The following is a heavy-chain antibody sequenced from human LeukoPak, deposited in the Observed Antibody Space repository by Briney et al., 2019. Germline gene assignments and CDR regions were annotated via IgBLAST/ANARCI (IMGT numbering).Heavy chain of an antibody. V-gene: IGHV4-59*01. D-gene: IGHD5-12*01. CDR2: IYYSGST. J-gene: IGHJ2*01. Sequence: PSETLSLTCTVSGGSISSYYWSWIRQPPGKGLEWIGYIYYSGSTNYNPSLKSRVTISVDTSKNQFSLKLSSVTAADTAVYYCARGGRLRWYFDLWGRGTLVTASS. CDR3: ARGGRLRWYFDL. CDR1: GGSISSYY.